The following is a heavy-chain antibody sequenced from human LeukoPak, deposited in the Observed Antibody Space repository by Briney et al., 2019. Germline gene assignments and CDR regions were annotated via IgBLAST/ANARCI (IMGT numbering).Heavy chain of an antibody. V-gene: IGHV1-69*13. CDR2: IIPIFGTA. Sequence: ASVKVSCKASGGTFSSYAISWVRQAPGQGLEWMGGIIPIFGTANYAQKSQGRVTITADESTSTAYMELSSLRSEDTAVYYCARVTMVRRYYYYMDVWGKGTTVTISS. J-gene: IGHJ6*03. CDR1: GGTFSSYA. CDR3: ARVTMVRRYYYYMDV. D-gene: IGHD3-10*01.